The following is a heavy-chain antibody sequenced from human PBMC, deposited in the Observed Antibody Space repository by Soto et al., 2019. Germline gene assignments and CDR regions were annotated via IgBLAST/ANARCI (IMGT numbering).Heavy chain of an antibody. D-gene: IGHD2-2*02. V-gene: IGHV3-30*18. CDR2: ISYDGSEK. Sequence: GSLRLSCAASGFTFNTYGMHWVRQAPGKGLEWVTVISYDGSEKYYVDSVKGRFTISKDNSKNTLYLQMNSLRPEDTAVYYCAKSPNFYCSSPNCYKYYFDHWGQGTRVTVSS. J-gene: IGHJ4*02. CDR3: AKSPNFYCSSPNCYKYYFDH. CDR1: GFTFNTYG.